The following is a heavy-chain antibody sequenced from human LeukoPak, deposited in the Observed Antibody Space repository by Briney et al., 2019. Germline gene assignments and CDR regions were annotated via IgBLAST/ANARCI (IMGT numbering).Heavy chain of an antibody. CDR2: IWYDGSNK. D-gene: IGHD3-22*01. Sequence: PGRSLRLSCAASGFTSSSYGMHWVRQAPGKGLEWVAVIWYDGSNKYYADSVKGRFTISRDNSKNTLYLQMNSLRAEDTAVYYCARDHPGDYYDSSGPTYYFDYWGQGTLVTVSS. V-gene: IGHV3-33*01. J-gene: IGHJ4*02. CDR3: ARDHPGDYYDSSGPTYYFDY. CDR1: GFTSSSYG.